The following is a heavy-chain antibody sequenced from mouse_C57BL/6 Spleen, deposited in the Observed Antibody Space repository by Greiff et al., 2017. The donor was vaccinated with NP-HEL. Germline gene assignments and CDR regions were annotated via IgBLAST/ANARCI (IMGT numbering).Heavy chain of an antibody. V-gene: IGHV5-12*01. CDR3: ARQGLDSSGYDY. D-gene: IGHD3-2*02. CDR2: ISNGGGST. Sequence: EVKLMESGGGLVQPGGSLKLSCAASGFTFSDYYMYWVRQTPEKRLEWVAYISNGGGSTYYPDTVKGRFTISRDNAKNTLYLQMSRLKSEDTAMYYCARQGLDSSGYDYWGQGTTLTVSS. J-gene: IGHJ2*01. CDR1: GFTFSDYY.